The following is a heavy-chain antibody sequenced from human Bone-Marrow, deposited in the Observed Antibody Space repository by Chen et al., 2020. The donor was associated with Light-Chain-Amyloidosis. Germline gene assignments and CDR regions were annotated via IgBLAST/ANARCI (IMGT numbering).Heavy chain of an antibody. J-gene: IGHJ6*02. CDR1: GLRLSSYG. CDR3: AQDGTSGSYFYYYYGMDV. V-gene: IGHV3-30*18. D-gene: IGHD1-26*01. Sequence: GKRGEGGGGGGEAGRKLRREWGDGGLRLSSYGMHWVRQAPGKGLEWVAVISYDGSNKYYADSVKGRFTISVSSSPPPLSLPLTLLLSESPSFCSFAQDGTSGSYFYYYYGMDVWGQGTTVTVSS. CDR2: ISYDGSNK.